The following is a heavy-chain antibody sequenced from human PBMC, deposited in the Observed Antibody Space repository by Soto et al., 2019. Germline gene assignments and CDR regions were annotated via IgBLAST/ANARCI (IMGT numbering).Heavy chain of an antibody. CDR1: GGSFSGYY. J-gene: IGHJ4*02. Sequence: SETLSLTCAVYGGSFSGYYWSWIRQPPGKGLEWIGEINHSGSTNYNPSLKSRVTISVDTSKNQFSLKLSSVTAADTAVYYCARDLALYYYDSSGYYFGWEDYWGQGT. CDR3: ARDLALYYYDSSGYYFGWEDY. V-gene: IGHV4-34*01. CDR2: INHSGST. D-gene: IGHD3-22*01.